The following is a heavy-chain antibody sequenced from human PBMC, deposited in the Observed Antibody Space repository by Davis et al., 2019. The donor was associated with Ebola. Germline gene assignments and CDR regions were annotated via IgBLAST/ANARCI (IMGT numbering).Heavy chain of an antibody. J-gene: IGHJ4*02. CDR1: GGSISSGGYY. CDR2: INHSGST. D-gene: IGHD6-19*01. V-gene: IGHV4-61*08. CDR3: ARVVAGFDY. Sequence: SETLSLTCTVSGGSISSGGYYWSWIRQPPGKGLEWIGEINHSGSTNYNPSLKSRVTISVDTSKNQFSLKLSSVTAADTAVYYCARVVAGFDYWGQGTLVTVSS.